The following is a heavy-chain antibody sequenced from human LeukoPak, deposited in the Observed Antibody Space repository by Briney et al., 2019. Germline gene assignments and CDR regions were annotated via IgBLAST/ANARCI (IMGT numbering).Heavy chain of an antibody. CDR1: GFSFSTFG. CDR2: IWYDGSNK. CDR3: ARGDETYYFDY. Sequence: GRSLRLSCAASGFSFSTFGMHWVRQAPGKGLEWVALIWYDGSNKYYADSVKGRLTISRDNSKNTLYLQMNSLRAEDTAVYYCARGDETYYFDYWGQGTLVTVSS. V-gene: IGHV3-33*01. J-gene: IGHJ4*02.